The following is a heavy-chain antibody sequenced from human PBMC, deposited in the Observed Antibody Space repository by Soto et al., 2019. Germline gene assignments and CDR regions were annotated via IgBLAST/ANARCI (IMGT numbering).Heavy chain of an antibody. CDR2: IYPGDSDT. Sequence: GESLKISCQGSGSTFTSYLIGWVRQMPGKGLEWMGIIYPGDSDTRYSPSFQGQVTISADKSISTAYLLWSSLKASDTAMYYCARHRTTGYSLSAFDIWGQGTMVTVSS. CDR1: GSTFTSYL. D-gene: IGHD1-1*01. V-gene: IGHV5-51*01. CDR3: ARHRTTGYSLSAFDI. J-gene: IGHJ3*02.